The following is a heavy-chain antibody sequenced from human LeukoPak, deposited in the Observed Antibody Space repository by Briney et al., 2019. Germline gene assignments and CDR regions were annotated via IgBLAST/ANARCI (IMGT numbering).Heavy chain of an antibody. V-gene: IGHV4-4*07. CDR2: IYSSGST. J-gene: IGHJ4*02. CDR1: GGSLSRYY. CDR3: GRLSGYSYGYVDY. Sequence: PSETLSLTCTVSGGSLSRYYWSWLGQPAGKGGEGMGRIYSSGSTNYNPSLKSRVTMSVDTSNNHFSLKLSSVTAADTAVYYCGRLSGYSYGYVDYWGQGTLVTVSS. D-gene: IGHD5-18*01.